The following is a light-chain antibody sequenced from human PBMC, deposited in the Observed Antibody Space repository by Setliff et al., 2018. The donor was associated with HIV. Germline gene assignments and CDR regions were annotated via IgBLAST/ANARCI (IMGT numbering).Light chain of an antibody. Sequence: SYELTQPPSVSVAPGKTARITCGGNNIGSKSVHWYQQKPGQAPVLVVYYDNDRPSGIPERFSGSNSGNTATLTNSRVEAGDEADYYCQVWDSSSDHHVFGTGTKVTVL. J-gene: IGLJ1*01. CDR2: YDN. CDR3: QVWDSSSDHHV. V-gene: IGLV3-21*04. CDR1: NIGSKS.